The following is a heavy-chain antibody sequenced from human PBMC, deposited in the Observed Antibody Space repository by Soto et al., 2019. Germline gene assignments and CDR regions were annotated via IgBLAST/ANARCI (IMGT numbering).Heavy chain of an antibody. CDR3: ARSYDYNPSCFDY. CDR1: GGSISSSSYY. J-gene: IGHJ4*02. CDR2: IYYSGST. D-gene: IGHD1-20*01. V-gene: IGHV4-39*01. Sequence: PSETLSLTCTVSGGSISSSSYYWGWIRQPPGKGLEWIGSIYYSGSTYYNPSLKSRVTISVDTSKNQFSLKLSSVTAADTAVYYCARSYDYNPSCFDYWGQGTLVTVSS.